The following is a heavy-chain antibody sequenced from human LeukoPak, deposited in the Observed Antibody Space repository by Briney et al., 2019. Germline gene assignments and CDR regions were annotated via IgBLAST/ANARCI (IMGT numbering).Heavy chain of an antibody. J-gene: IGHJ6*02. CDR2: IKQDGSEK. V-gene: IGHV3-7*01. Sequence: GGSLRLSCAAPGFTFSSYWMTWVRQAPGKGLEWVSNIKQDGSEKYYVDSVKGRFTISRDNAKSSLYLQMNSLRAEDTAVYYCARDGFCSSTTCYVPDYYNMDVWGQGTTVTVSS. CDR1: GFTFSSYW. CDR3: ARDGFCSSTTCYVPDYYNMDV. D-gene: IGHD2-2*03.